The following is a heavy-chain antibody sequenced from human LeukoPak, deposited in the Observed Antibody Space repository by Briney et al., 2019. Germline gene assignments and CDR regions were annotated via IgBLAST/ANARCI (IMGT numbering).Heavy chain of an antibody. CDR2: IYYSGST. CDR1: GGSISSYY. Sequence: KASETLSLTCTVSGGSISSYYWSWIRQPPGKGLEWIGYIYYSGSTNYNPSFKSRVTISVDTSKNQFSLKLSSVTAADTAVYYCARVYDYGDYHDAFDIWGQGTMVTVSS. V-gene: IGHV4-59*01. J-gene: IGHJ3*02. D-gene: IGHD4-17*01. CDR3: ARVYDYGDYHDAFDI.